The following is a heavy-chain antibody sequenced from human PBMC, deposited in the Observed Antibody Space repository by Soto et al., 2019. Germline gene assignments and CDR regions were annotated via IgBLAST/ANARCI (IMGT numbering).Heavy chain of an antibody. CDR3: AREHSGYDLGLGY. CDR1: WFTVISSY. Sequence: GGSLRLSCACSWFTVISSYMSWVRRAPGKGLECVSVLYGGGRTFYADSVRGRFTISRDNSKNTLYLQMSSLRADDTAVYYCAREHSGYDLGLGYWGRGTLVTVSS. V-gene: IGHV3-53*01. D-gene: IGHD5-12*01. CDR2: LYGGGRT. J-gene: IGHJ4*02.